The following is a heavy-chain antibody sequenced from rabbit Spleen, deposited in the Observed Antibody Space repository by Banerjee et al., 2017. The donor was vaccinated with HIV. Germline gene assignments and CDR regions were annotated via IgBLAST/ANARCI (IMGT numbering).Heavy chain of an antibody. Sequence: QEQLEESGGDLVKPEGSLTLTCTASGFSFSSSYWICWVRQAPGKGLEWIACIYGGSSGSTYYASWAKGRFTISKTSPTTVTLQVTSLTAADMATYFCARDWDIGNYHLSQLDLWGPGTLVTVS. CDR1: GFSFSSSYW. J-gene: IGHJ3*01. V-gene: IGHV1S45*01. CDR2: IYGGSSGST. CDR3: ARDWDIGNYHLSQLDL. D-gene: IGHD4-2*01.